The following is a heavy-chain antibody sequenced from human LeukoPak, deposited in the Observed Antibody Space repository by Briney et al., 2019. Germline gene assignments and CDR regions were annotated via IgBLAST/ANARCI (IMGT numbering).Heavy chain of an antibody. Sequence: ASVKVSCEASGGTFSSYAISWVRQAPGQGLEWMGGIIPIFGTANYAQKFQGRVTITADESTSTAYMELSSLRSEDTAVYYCARGGGTTVTTFWHFDYWGQGTLVTVSS. CDR1: GGTFSSYA. V-gene: IGHV1-69*13. CDR3: ARGGGTTVTTFWHFDY. CDR2: IIPIFGTA. J-gene: IGHJ4*02. D-gene: IGHD4-17*01.